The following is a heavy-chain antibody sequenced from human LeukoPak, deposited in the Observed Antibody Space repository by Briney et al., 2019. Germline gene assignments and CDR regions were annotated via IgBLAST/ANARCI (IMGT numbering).Heavy chain of an antibody. CDR2: INPNSGGT. J-gene: IGHJ5*02. D-gene: IGHD1-26*01. CDR1: GYTFTGYY. V-gene: IGHV1-2*02. CDR3: ARRLRNGAWFDP. Sequence: GASVKVSCKASGYTFTGYYMHWVRQAPGQGLEWMGWINPNSGGTNYAQKFQGRVTMTRNTSISTAYMELSSLRSEDTAVYYCARRLRNGAWFDPWGQGTLVTVSS.